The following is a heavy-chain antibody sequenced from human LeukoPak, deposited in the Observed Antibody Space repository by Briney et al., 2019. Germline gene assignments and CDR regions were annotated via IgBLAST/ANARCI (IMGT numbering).Heavy chain of an antibody. CDR1: GFTFSSYA. V-gene: IGHV3-23*01. J-gene: IGHJ4*02. D-gene: IGHD3-22*01. CDR3: AKYTGSGYYFAYFDY. CDR2: ISGSGGST. Sequence: GGPLRLSCAASGFTFSSYAMSWVRQAPGKGLEWVSAISGSGGSTYYADSVKGRFTISRDNSKNTLYLQMNSLRAEDTAVYYCAKYTGSGYYFAYFDYWGQGTLVTVSS.